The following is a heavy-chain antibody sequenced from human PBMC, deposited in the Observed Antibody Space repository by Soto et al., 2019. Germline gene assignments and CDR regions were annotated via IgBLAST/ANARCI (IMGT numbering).Heavy chain of an antibody. CDR1: GFTFSSYA. V-gene: IGHV3-23*01. J-gene: IGHJ2*01. CDR3: VREESRIVVVVAATLWYFDL. Sequence: GGSLRLSCAASGFTFSSYAMSWVRQAPGKGLEWVSAISGSGGSTYYADSVKGRFTISRDNAKNSLYLQMNSLRAEDTAVYYCVREESRIVVVVAATLWYFDLWGRGTLVTVSS. D-gene: IGHD2-15*01. CDR2: ISGSGGST.